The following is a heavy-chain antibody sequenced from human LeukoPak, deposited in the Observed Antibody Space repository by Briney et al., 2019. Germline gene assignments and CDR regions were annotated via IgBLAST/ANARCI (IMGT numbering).Heavy chain of an antibody. J-gene: IGHJ4*02. CDR3: ARGGDRYYYGSGSSPPVY. D-gene: IGHD3-10*01. Sequence: GGSLRLSCAASEFTVSDNYMNWVRQAPGKGLEWVSYISSSSSTIYYADSVKGRFTISRDNAKNSLYLQMNSLRAEDTAVYYCARGGDRYYYGSGSSPPVYWGQGTLVTVSS. CDR2: ISSSSSTI. CDR1: EFTVSDNY. V-gene: IGHV3-11*04.